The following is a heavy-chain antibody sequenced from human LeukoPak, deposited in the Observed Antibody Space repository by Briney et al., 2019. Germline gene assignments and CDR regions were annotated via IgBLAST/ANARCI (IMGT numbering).Heavy chain of an antibody. D-gene: IGHD5-12*01. CDR2: IKEDGSEK. CDR3: ARDGGGYDV. V-gene: IGHV3-7*01. J-gene: IGHJ4*02. CDR1: GFTFSSYW. Sequence: PGGFLRLSCAASGFTFSSYWMSWVRQAPGKGLEWVANIKEDGSEKYYVDSMKGRFTIFRDNAKNSLYLQMDSLRAEDTAVYYCARDGGGYDVWGQGTLVTVSS.